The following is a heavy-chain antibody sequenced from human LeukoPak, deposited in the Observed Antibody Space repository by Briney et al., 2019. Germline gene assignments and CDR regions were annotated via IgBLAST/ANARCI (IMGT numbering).Heavy chain of an antibody. CDR2: INHSGST. V-gene: IGHV4-34*01. J-gene: IGHJ6*03. D-gene: IGHD2-21*01. CDR3: ASLPYCAGGCSPRYYYDYYMDV. CDR1: GGSFSGYY. Sequence: PSETLSLTCAVYGGSFSGYYWSWIHQPPGKGLEWIGEINHSGSTNYNPSLKSRVTISVDTSKNQFSLKLSSVTAADTAVYYCASLPYCAGGCSPRYYYDYYMDVWGKGTTVTVSS.